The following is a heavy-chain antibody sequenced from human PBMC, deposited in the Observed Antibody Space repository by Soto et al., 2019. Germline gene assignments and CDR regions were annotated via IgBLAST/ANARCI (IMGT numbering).Heavy chain of an antibody. CDR3: ARDRRSNSSGRRHNWFDP. J-gene: IGHJ5*02. D-gene: IGHD6-6*01. Sequence: QVQLVQSGAEVKKPGASVKVSCKASGYTFTGYYMHWVRQAPGQGLEWMGWINPNSIGTNYSQKLQGWVTMTRDTSISTGYMELSRLRSDDTAVYYCARDRRSNSSGRRHNWFDPWGQGTLVTVSS. V-gene: IGHV1-2*04. CDR2: INPNSIGT. CDR1: GYTFTGYY.